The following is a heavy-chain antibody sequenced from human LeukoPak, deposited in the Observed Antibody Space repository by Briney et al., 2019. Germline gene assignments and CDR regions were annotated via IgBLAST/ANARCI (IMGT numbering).Heavy chain of an antibody. D-gene: IGHD3-16*01. CDR2: ISYDGSDK. V-gene: IGHV3-30*03. Sequence: GGSLRLSCAASGFTFSCYGMHWVRQAPGKGLEWVAVISYDGSDKFYADSVKGRFTISRDNSKNTLHLQMISLRAEDTAVYYCARDQGAWGYGYNFDYWGQGTLLTVSS. J-gene: IGHJ4*02. CDR1: GFTFSCYG. CDR3: ARDQGAWGYGYNFDY.